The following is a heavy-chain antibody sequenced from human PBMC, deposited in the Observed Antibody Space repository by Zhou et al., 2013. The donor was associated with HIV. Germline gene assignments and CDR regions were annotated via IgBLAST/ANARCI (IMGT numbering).Heavy chain of an antibody. CDR1: GDTFTISA. CDR3: ASGFRSWYSPTDY. J-gene: IGHJ4*02. D-gene: IGHD6-13*01. CDR2: MNPNSGNT. V-gene: IGHV1-8*02. Sequence: QVQLVQSGAEVKKPGSSVKVSCKASGDTFTISAISWVRQAPGQGLEWMGWMNPNSGNTGYAQKFQGRVTMTRDTSTSTVYMELSSLRSEDTAVYYCASGFRSWYSPTDYWGQGTLVTVSS.